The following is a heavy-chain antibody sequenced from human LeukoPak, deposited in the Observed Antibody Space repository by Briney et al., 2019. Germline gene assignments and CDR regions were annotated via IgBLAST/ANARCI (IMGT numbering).Heavy chain of an antibody. CDR2: INWNGGST. D-gene: IGHD2-15*01. CDR1: GFTFDDYG. J-gene: IGHJ3*02. Sequence: PGGSLRLSCAASGFTFDDYGMSWVRQAPGKGLEWVSGINWNGGSTGYADSVKGRFTISRDNAKNSLYLQMNSLRAEDTALYHCARRCSGGSCYYAFDIRGQGTMVTVSS. CDR3: ARRCSGGSCYYAFDI. V-gene: IGHV3-20*01.